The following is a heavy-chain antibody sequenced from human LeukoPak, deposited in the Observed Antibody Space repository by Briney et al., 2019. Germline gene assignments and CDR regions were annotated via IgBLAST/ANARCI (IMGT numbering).Heavy chain of an antibody. J-gene: IGHJ6*04. Sequence: GGSLRLSCVSSGFTFSNYWMKWVRQAPGKGLEWVASINEDGSGKFSVGSVKDRITISRDNTRNSLDVQINSLTVEDTAIYYCARDDGDVWGTGTTVTVSS. V-gene: IGHV3-7*01. CDR1: GFTFSNYW. CDR3: ARDDGDV. CDR2: INEDGSGK.